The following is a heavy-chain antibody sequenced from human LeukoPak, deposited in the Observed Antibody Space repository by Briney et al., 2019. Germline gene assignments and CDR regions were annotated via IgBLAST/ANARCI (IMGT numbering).Heavy chain of an antibody. V-gene: IGHV1-2*02. Sequence: ASVKVSCKASGYTSTGYYMHWVRQAPGQGLEWMGWINPNSGGTNYAQKFQGRVTMTRDTSISTAYMELSRLRSDDTGVYYCARGRFTMVRGVISPIDYWGQGTLVTVSS. CDR3: ARGRFTMVRGVISPIDY. J-gene: IGHJ4*02. CDR2: INPNSGGT. CDR1: GYTSTGYY. D-gene: IGHD3-10*01.